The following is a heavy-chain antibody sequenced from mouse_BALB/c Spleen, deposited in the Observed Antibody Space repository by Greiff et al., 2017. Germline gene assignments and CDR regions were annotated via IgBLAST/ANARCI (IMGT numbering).Heavy chain of an antibody. CDR1: GYAFTNYL. J-gene: IGHJ1*01. Sequence: QVQLQQSGAELVRPGTSVKVSCKASGYAFTNYLIEWVKQRPGQGLEWIGVINPGSGGTNYNEKFKGKATLPADKSSSTAYMQLSSLTSDDSAVYFCATGTWYFDVWGAGTTVTVSS. CDR3: ATGTWYFDV. CDR2: INPGSGGT. V-gene: IGHV1-54*01. D-gene: IGHD4-1*01.